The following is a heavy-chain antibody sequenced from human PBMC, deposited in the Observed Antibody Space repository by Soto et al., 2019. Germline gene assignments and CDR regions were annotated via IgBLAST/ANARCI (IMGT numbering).Heavy chain of an antibody. CDR2: IYPGDSDT. V-gene: IGHV5-51*01. D-gene: IGHD2-15*01. CDR1: GYSFTSYW. CDR3: ARQFSGGSSYYYYYYMDV. Sequence: LGESLKISCKGSGYSFTSYWIGWVRQMPGKGLEWMGIIYPGDSDTRYSPSFQGQVTISADKSISTAYLQWSSLKASDTAMYYCARQFSGGSSYYYYYYMDVWGKGTTVTVSS. J-gene: IGHJ6*03.